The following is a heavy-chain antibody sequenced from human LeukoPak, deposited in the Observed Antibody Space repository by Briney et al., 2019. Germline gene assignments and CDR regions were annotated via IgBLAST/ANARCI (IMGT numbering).Heavy chain of an antibody. V-gene: IGHV3-21*01. Sequence: GGSLRLSCAASGFTFSSYSMNWVRQAPGKGLEWVSSISSSSSYIYYADSVKGRFTISRDNSKNTLYLQMNSLRAEDTAVYYCAKDLGYSGYDWGQGTLVTVSS. J-gene: IGHJ4*02. D-gene: IGHD5-12*01. CDR1: GFTFSSYS. CDR3: AKDLGYSGYD. CDR2: ISSSSSYI.